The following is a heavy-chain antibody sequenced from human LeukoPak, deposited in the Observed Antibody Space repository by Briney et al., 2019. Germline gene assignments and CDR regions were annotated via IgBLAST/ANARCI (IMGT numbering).Heavy chain of an antibody. CDR1: GGSISSGSYY. D-gene: IGHD6-6*01. CDR3: ASEPSIEARNYYYYYIEV. CDR2: IYTSGST. J-gene: IGHJ6*03. V-gene: IGHV4-61*02. Sequence: SETLSLTCPVSGGSISSGSYYWRWIRQPAGKGLEWIGRIYTSGSTNYNPSLKSRVTISVDTSKKQFSLKLSSVTAADTAVYYCASEPSIEARNYYYYYIEVWGKGNTVTVSS.